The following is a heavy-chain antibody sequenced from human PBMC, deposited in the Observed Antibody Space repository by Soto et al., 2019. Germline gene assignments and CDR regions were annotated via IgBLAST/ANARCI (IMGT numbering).Heavy chain of an antibody. D-gene: IGHD3-22*01. CDR3: AIYDSSGSRGFQH. CDR1: CCSISRGRYY. V-gene: IGHV4-31*03. J-gene: IGHJ1*01. CDR2: IYYGGST. Sequence: TSETLSLTCTVSCCSISRGRYYWSWIRQHPGKGLEWIGYIYYGGSTYYNPSVKSRVTISVDTSKNQFSLKLSSVTAADMAVYYCAIYDSSGSRGFQHWGQGTLVTVSS.